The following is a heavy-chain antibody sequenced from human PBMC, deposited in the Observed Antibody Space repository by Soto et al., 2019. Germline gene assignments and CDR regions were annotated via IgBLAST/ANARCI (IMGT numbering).Heavy chain of an antibody. Sequence: EVQLLESGGGFVQPGGSLRLSCGAFGFSFSHSAMGWVRQAPGKGLDWVSLINAAGETTYYANSVKGRFTISRDNSKNTLYLHMNSLRAEDTAVYYCATKDFRGPTGTTWGQGTQVIVSS. CDR1: GFSFSHSA. J-gene: IGHJ4*02. V-gene: IGHV3-23*01. CDR2: INAAGETT. D-gene: IGHD1-1*01. CDR3: ATKDFRGPTGTT.